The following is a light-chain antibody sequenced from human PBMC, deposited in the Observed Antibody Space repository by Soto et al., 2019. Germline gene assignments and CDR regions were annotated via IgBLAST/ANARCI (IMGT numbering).Light chain of an antibody. CDR2: DAS. J-gene: IGKJ5*01. CDR1: QSVSIS. V-gene: IGKV3-11*01. CDR3: QQRSNWPPEIT. Sequence: EIVLAQSPATLSLSPGERATLSCRASQSVSISLAWYQQKPGQAPRLLIYDASNGATGVPARFSGSGSGTDFTLTVSSLEPVDFALYYCQQRSNWPPEITFGQGTRLEIK.